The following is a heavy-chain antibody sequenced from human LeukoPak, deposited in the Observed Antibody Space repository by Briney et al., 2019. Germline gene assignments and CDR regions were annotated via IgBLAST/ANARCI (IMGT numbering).Heavy chain of an antibody. CDR2: IIPIFGTA. CDR3: ARDPEGVTPLDY. V-gene: IGHV1-69*13. CDR1: GYTFTGYY. J-gene: IGHJ4*02. Sequence: ASVTVSCTASGYTFTGYYMHWVRQAPGQGLEWMGGIIPIFGTANYAQKFQGRVTITADESTSTAYMELRSLISDDTAMYYCARDPEGVTPLDYWGQGTLVTVSS. D-gene: IGHD3-10*01.